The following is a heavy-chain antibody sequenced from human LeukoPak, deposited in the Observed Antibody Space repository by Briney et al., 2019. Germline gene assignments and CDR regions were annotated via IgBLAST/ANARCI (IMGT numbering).Heavy chain of an antibody. CDR2: IKQDGSEK. Sequence: GGPLRLSCAASGFTFSSYWMSWVRQAPGKGLEWVANIKQDGSEKYYVDSVKGRFTISRDNAKNSLYLQMNSLRAEDTAVYYCARALYYDFLTPYGNPHAFDYWGQGTLVTVSS. D-gene: IGHD3-9*01. CDR3: ARALYYDFLTPYGNPHAFDY. CDR1: GFTFSSYW. V-gene: IGHV3-7*03. J-gene: IGHJ4*02.